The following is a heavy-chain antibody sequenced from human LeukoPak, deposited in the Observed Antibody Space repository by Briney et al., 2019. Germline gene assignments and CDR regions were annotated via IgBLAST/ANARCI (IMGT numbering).Heavy chain of an antibody. CDR2: IYYSGST. Sequence: PSETLSLTCSVSGGSISSRSYYWGWIRQPPGKGLEWIGSIYYSGSTHYNPSLKSRVTISVDTSKNQFSLKLSSVTAADTAVYYCARARIPKTLVVVAFDIWGQGTMVTVSS. CDR1: GGSISSRSYY. J-gene: IGHJ3*02. V-gene: IGHV4-39*07. D-gene: IGHD2-15*01. CDR3: ARARIPKTLVVVAFDI.